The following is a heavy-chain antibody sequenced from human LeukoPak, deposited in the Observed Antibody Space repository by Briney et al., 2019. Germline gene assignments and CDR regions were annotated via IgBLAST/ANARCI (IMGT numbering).Heavy chain of an antibody. CDR1: GSSVSSRDYY. D-gene: IGHD4-17*01. CDR3: ARARARDYGVNWFDS. V-gene: IGHV4-30-4*08. CDR2: IYYSGTT. Sequence: SQTLSLTCTVSGSSVSSRDYYWTWFRQPPGKGLEWIGYIYYSGTTYYNPSLKSRLTISVDTSKNQFSLKLSSLTAADTAVYYCARARARDYGVNWFDSWGQGTLVTVSS. J-gene: IGHJ5*01.